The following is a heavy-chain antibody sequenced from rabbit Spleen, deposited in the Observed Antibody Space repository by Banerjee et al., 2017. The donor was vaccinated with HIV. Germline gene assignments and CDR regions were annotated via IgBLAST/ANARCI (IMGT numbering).Heavy chain of an antibody. J-gene: IGHJ6*01. CDR3: ARDTGSSFSSYGMDL. V-gene: IGHV1S45*01. CDR2: VNSYTGRP. Sequence: QEQLEESGGGLVQPEGSLTLTCTASGFSFDSGYVMCWVRQAPGKGLEWIACVNSYTGRPVYASWTKGPFTISKTASTTVTLRMTRLTAADTATYFCARDTGSSFSSYGMDLWGPGTLVTVS. CDR1: GFSFDSGYV. D-gene: IGHD8-1*01.